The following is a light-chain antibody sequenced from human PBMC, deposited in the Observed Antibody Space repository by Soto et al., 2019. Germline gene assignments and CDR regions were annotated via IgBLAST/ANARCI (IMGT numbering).Light chain of an antibody. J-gene: IGKJ1*01. Sequence: DIQMTQFPSTLSASVGDRVTITCRASQSNSHRLAWFQPKSGEAPKILIHKVSSLESGVPSRFSGSGSGTEFTLTISRLQSDDLATYYCQQYNTYSWTFDQGTNVEIK. V-gene: IGKV1-5*03. CDR2: KVS. CDR3: QQYNTYSWT. CDR1: QSNSHR.